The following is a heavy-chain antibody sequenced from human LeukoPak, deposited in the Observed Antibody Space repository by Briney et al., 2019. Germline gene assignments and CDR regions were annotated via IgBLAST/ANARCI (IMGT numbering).Heavy chain of an antibody. CDR3: ARGRFTYYDILTGQYYYYGMDV. V-gene: IGHV4-34*01. CDR1: GGSFSGYY. CDR2: INHSGST. Sequence: SETLSLTCAVYGGSFSGYYWSWIRQPPGKGLEWIGEINHSGSTNYNPSLKSRVTISVDTSKNQFSLKLSSVTAADTAVYYCARGRFTYYDILTGQYYYYGMDVWGQGTTVTVSS. J-gene: IGHJ6*02. D-gene: IGHD3-9*01.